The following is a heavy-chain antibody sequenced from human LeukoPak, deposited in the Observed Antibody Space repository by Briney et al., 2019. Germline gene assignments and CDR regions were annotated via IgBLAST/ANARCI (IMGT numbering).Heavy chain of an antibody. CDR3: AKDPITYYYDSSGYYYYPFSYYFDY. D-gene: IGHD3-22*01. CDR2: ISGGGGST. Sequence: GGSLRLSCAASGFTFSSYAMSWVRQAPGKGLEWVSAISGGGGSTYYADSVKGRFTISRDNSKNTLYLQMNSLRAEDTAVYYCAKDPITYYYDSSGYYYYPFSYYFDYWGQGTLVTVSS. V-gene: IGHV3-23*01. CDR1: GFTFSSYA. J-gene: IGHJ4*02.